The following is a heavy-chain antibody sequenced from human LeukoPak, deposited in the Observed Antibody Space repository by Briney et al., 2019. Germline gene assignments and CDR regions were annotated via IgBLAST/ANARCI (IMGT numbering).Heavy chain of an antibody. D-gene: IGHD4-23*01. J-gene: IGHJ4*02. Sequence: GASVTVSCKASGYTFTSYYMHWVRQAPGQGLEWMGIINPSGGSTSYAQKFQGRVTMTRDTSTSTVYMELSSLRSEDTAVYYCARDPPETPPHVVRWYHFDYWGQGTLVTVSS. CDR2: INPSGGST. CDR3: ARDPPETPPHVVRWYHFDY. V-gene: IGHV1-46*01. CDR1: GYTFTSYY.